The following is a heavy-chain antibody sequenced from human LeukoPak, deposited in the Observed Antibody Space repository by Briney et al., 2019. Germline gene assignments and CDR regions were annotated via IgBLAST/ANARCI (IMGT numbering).Heavy chain of an antibody. Sequence: ASVKVSCKPSGYTFTGYYMHWVRQAPGQGLEWMGWINPNSGGTNYAQKFQGRVTMTRDTSISTAYMKLSRLRSDDTAVYYCARDPTSYFDYWGQGTLVTVSS. V-gene: IGHV1-2*02. CDR2: INPNSGGT. J-gene: IGHJ4*02. CDR3: ARDPTSYFDY. D-gene: IGHD4-11*01. CDR1: GYTFTGYY.